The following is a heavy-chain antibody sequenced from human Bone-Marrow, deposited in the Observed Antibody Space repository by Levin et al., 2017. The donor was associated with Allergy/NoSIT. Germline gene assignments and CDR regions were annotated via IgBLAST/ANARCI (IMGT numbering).Heavy chain of an antibody. J-gene: IGHJ4*02. CDR1: EFTFDDYG. V-gene: IGHV3-20*04. CDR3: ARDMSGSYAFDY. CDR2: INWNGGST. D-gene: IGHD1-26*01. Sequence: WASVKVSCAASEFTFDDYGMSWVRQAPGKGLEWVSGINWNGGSTAYIDSVKGRFTISRDNAKNSLYLQMNSLRAEDTALYFCARDMSGSYAFDYWGQGTLVSVSS.